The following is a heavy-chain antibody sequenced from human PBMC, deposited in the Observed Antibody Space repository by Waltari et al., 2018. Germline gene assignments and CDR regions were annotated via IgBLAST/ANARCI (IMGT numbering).Heavy chain of an antibody. V-gene: IGHV3-9*01. CDR2: INLSGGSV. CDR3: AKGSSHDFGDFGQSFDY. CDR1: GFTFENYA. J-gene: IGHJ4*02. Sequence: EVQLVESGGGLVQPGRSLRLSCAASGFTFENYAMSWARQIPGKGLEWVSGINLSGGSVGYADFTEGRFTISRDNAKNSLYLEMNNLRAEDTALFYCAKGSSHDFGDFGQSFDYWGQGTLVTVSS. D-gene: IGHD4-17*01.